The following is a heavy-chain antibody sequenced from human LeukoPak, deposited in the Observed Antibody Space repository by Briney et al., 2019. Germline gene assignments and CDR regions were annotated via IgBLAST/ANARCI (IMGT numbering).Heavy chain of an antibody. V-gene: IGHV3-30*02. D-gene: IGHD2-15*01. CDR1: GFTFGSYG. J-gene: IGHJ6*03. Sequence: PGGSLRLSCAASGFTFGSYGMHWVRRAPGKGLEWVAFIQYDGRETYYTDSVKGRLTISRDNSKNTLYLQMNCLTADDPGIYICAIRDCSGSGCGYYYMGVGATETTVSV. CDR3: AIRDCSGSGCGYYYMGV. CDR2: IQYDGRET.